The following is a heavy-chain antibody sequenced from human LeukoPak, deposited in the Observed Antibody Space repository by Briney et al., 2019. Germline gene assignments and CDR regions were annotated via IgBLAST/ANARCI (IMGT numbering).Heavy chain of an antibody. Sequence: GGSLRLSCAASGFTFSSYWMHWVRQAPGEGLVWLSRINSDGSSTSYADSVKGRSTISRDNAKNTLCLQMNSLRADDTAVYYCATSRTFDYWGQGTLVTVSS. V-gene: IGHV3-74*01. CDR2: INSDGSST. CDR3: ATSRTFDY. CDR1: GFTFSSYW. J-gene: IGHJ4*02. D-gene: IGHD3-3*01.